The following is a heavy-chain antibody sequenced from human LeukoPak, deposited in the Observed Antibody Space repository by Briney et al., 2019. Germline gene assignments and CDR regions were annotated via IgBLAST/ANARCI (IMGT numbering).Heavy chain of an antibody. J-gene: IGHJ4*02. CDR3: ARDDALVATGSFDY. CDR2: ISAYNGNT. D-gene: IGHD5-12*01. Sequence: AAGKVSCKASGYTFTSYGINWVRQAPGQGLEWMGGISAYNGNTNYAQKLQGRVTMTTDTATSTAYMELRSLRSDDTAVYYCARDDALVATGSFDYWGQGTLVTVSS. CDR1: GYTFTSYG. V-gene: IGHV1-18*01.